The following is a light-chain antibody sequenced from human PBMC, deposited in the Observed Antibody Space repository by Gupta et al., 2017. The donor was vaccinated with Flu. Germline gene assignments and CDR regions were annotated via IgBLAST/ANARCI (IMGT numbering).Light chain of an antibody. Sequence: DIQMTQSPSSLSASVGDRVTITYRASQSISSFLNWYQQKPGKAPKLLIFDASTLQSAVPSRFSGRGSGTDFTLTISSLQPEDFATYYCQQSNVAPLTFGGGTKVEIK. CDR3: QQSNVAPLT. CDR1: QSISSF. V-gene: IGKV1-39*01. CDR2: DAS. J-gene: IGKJ4*01.